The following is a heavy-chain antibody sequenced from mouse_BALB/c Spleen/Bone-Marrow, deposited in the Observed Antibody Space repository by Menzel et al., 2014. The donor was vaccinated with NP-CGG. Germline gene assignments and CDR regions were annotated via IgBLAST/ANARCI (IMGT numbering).Heavy chain of an antibody. D-gene: IGHD2-4*01. CDR1: GYAFTNYW. Sequence: VQVVESGAELVRPGTSVKVSCKASGYAFTNYWIEWVKQRPGQGLEWIGVINPGSGGVNYNEKFKGKATLTADKSSGTAYIQLSSLTSDDSAVYFCSREITRYAVDYWGQGTSVTVSS. CDR3: SREITRYAVDY. CDR2: INPGSGGV. V-gene: IGHV1-54*01. J-gene: IGHJ4*01.